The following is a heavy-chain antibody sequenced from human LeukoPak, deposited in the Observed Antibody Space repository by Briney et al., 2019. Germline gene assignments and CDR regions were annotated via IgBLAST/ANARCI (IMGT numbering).Heavy chain of an antibody. Sequence: PGGSLRLSCAASGFTFSSYWMHWVRQAPGKGLVWVSRINSDGSSTSYADSVKGRFTISRDNAKNTLYLQMNSLRAEDTAVYYCAVIMVGVRRDAFDIWGQGTMVTVSS. CDR2: INSDGSST. D-gene: IGHD2-21*01. CDR3: AVIMVGVRRDAFDI. CDR1: GFTFSSYW. J-gene: IGHJ3*02. V-gene: IGHV3-74*01.